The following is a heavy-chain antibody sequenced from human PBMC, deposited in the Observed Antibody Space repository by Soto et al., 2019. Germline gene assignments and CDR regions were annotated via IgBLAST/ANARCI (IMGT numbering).Heavy chain of an antibody. CDR3: AKTSPTFLASPLFSAMDV. V-gene: IGHV3-30*18. CDR1: GFTFGNYG. Sequence: LRLSCAAPGFTFGNYGMHWVRQAPGKGLEWVAVISYDGHNKYYAESVEGRFTISRDNSKNTLYLQMNSLRAEDTAVYHCAKTSPTFLASPLFSAMDVWGQGTTVTVSS. CDR2: ISYDGHNK. D-gene: IGHD1-26*01. J-gene: IGHJ6*02.